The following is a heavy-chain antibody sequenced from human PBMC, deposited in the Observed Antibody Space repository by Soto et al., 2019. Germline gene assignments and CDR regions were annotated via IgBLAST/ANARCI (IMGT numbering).Heavy chain of an antibody. J-gene: IGHJ4*02. CDR1: GFTFNNYA. CDR2: IIGGGGTT. V-gene: IGHV3-23*01. D-gene: IGHD3-10*01. CDR3: AKGRGGSGSLTPRVDF. Sequence: EVQLLESGGGLVQPGGSLRLSCAASGFTFNNYAMTWVRQAPGKGLEWVSAIIGGGGTTSYADSVKGRFTVSRDGSKNTLYLQMSSLRAEDTALYYCAKGRGGSGSLTPRVDFWGQGTLVTVSS.